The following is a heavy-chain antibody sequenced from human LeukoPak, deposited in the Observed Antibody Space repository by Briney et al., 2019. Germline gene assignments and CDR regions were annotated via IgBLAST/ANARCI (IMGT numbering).Heavy chain of an antibody. J-gene: IGHJ4*02. CDR1: GGTFSSYA. V-gene: IGHV1-69*04. D-gene: IGHD6-19*01. CDR2: IIPILGIA. Sequence: ASVKVSCKASGGTFSSYAISWVRQAPGQGLEWMGRIIPILGIANYAQKFQGRVTITADKSTSTAYMELSSLRSEDTAVYYCARDLRPGYSSGWYYFDYWGQGTLVTVSS. CDR3: ARDLRPGYSSGWYYFDY.